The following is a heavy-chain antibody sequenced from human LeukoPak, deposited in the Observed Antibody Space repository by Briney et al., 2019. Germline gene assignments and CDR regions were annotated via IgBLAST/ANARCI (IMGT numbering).Heavy chain of an antibody. Sequence: SETLSLTCAVYGGSFSGYYWSWIRQPPGKGLEWIGEINHSGSTNYNPSLKSRVTISVGTSKNQFSLKLSSVTAADTAVYYCAKRISPVAGYFDYWGQGTLVTVSS. V-gene: IGHV4-34*01. D-gene: IGHD6-19*01. CDR1: GGSFSGYY. CDR3: AKRISPVAGYFDY. J-gene: IGHJ4*02. CDR2: INHSGST.